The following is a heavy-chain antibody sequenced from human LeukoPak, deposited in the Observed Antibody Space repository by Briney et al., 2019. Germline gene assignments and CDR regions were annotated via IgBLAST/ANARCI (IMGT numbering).Heavy chain of an antibody. CDR2: ISYDGSSK. CDR3: ARDQSYGGNYYPYDY. D-gene: IGHD1-26*01. V-gene: IGHV3-30*04. CDR1: GFTFGNYA. J-gene: IGHJ4*02. Sequence: GKSLXLSCAASGFTFGNYAMHWVRQAPGKGLEWVAVISYDGSSKDYADSVRGRFTISRDNSKNTLFLQMNNLRPEDTAVYYCARDQSYGGNYYPYDYWGQGTLVTVSS.